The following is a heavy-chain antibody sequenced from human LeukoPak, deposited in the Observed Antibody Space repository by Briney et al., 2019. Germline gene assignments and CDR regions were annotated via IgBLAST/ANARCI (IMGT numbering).Heavy chain of an antibody. Sequence: PSETLSLTCAVYGGSFSGYYWSWIRQPPGKGLEWIGEINHSGSTNYNPSLKSRVTISVDTSKNQFSLKLSSVTAADTAVYYCARSLRGGWYYFDYWGQGTLVTVSS. CDR1: GGSFSGYY. D-gene: IGHD6-19*01. J-gene: IGHJ4*02. CDR3: ARSLRGGWYYFDY. V-gene: IGHV4-34*01. CDR2: INHSGST.